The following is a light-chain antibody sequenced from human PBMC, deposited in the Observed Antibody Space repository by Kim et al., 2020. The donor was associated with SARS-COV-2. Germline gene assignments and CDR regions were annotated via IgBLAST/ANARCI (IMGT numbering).Light chain of an antibody. CDR3: HSYDSSLSEV. J-gene: IGLJ1*01. Sequence: GTRVTISCTGSSSNIGAGYDVHWYQQLPGTAPKLLVYGNSNRPSGVPDRFSGSKSGTSASLAITGLQAEDEADYYCHSYDSSLSEVFGTGTKVTVL. CDR1: SSNIGAGYD. CDR2: GNS. V-gene: IGLV1-40*01.